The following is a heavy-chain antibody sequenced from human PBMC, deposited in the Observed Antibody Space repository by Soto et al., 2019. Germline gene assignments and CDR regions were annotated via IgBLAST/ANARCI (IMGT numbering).Heavy chain of an antibody. D-gene: IGHD3-9*01. V-gene: IGHV4-59*01. CDR1: GGSISNYY. CDR2: IHCSGST. CDR3: ARLSAGYDISIGYYNNGVDV. J-gene: IGHJ6*02. Sequence: SETLSLTCTVSGGSISNYYWSWIRQSPGKGLEWIGYIHCSGSTHYDPSLKSRLTISVDTSKTHFSLRLSSVTAADTAVYYCARLSAGYDISIGYYNNGVDVWGHGTTVTVSS.